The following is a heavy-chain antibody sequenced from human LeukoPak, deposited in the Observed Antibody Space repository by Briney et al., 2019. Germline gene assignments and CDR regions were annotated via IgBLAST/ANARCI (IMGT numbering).Heavy chain of an antibody. Sequence: GGSLRLSCAASGFTFSSYNMNWVRQAPGKGLEWVSSITSSSNYIYYADSVKGRFTISRDNAKNSLYLQMDSLRAEDTTVYYCARDCWDYGSGSYCGIDYWGQGTLVTVSS. D-gene: IGHD3-10*01. J-gene: IGHJ4*02. CDR1: GFTFSSYN. CDR3: ARDCWDYGSGSYCGIDY. CDR2: ITSSSNYI. V-gene: IGHV3-21*03.